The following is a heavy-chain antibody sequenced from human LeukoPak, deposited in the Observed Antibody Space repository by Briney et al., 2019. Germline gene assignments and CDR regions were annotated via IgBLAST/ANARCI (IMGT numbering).Heavy chain of an antibody. CDR1: GGTFSSYA. Sequence: SVKVSCKASGGTFSSYAISWVRQAPGQGLEWMGGIIPIFGTANYAQKFQGRVTITTDESTSTAYMELSSLRSEDTAVYYCARNTYYDFWGGTEERRHHYYYMDVWGKGTTVTVSS. CDR2: IIPIFGTA. J-gene: IGHJ6*03. V-gene: IGHV1-69*05. D-gene: IGHD3-3*01. CDR3: ARNTYYDFWGGTEERRHHYYYMDV.